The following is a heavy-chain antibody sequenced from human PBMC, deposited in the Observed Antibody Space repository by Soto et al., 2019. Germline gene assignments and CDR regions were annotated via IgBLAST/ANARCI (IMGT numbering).Heavy chain of an antibody. CDR1: GFNLSHPW. D-gene: IGHD3-9*01. J-gene: IGHJ4*02. Sequence: GGSLRLSCAASGFNLSHPWMTWVRQAAGKGLQWVGRIKSKTGGGTADYAAPVKGRFTISRDDSKNTVYLQMNSLKTEDTAVYYCTTGRYYDILTGYHDVAYWGQGTLVTVSS. CDR2: IKSKTGGGTA. V-gene: IGHV3-15*01. CDR3: TTGRYYDILTGYHDVAY.